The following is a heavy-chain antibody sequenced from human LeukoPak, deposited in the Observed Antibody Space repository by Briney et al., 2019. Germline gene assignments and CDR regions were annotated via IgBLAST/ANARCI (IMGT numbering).Heavy chain of an antibody. CDR2: ISSSSSAI. CDR1: GFTVSSNY. D-gene: IGHD6-6*01. CDR3: AREYSSSSGRAFDI. J-gene: IGHJ3*02. Sequence: GGSLRLSCAASGFTVSSNYMNWVRQTPGKGLEWVSFISSSSSAIHYADSVKGRFTISRDNAKNSLFLQMNSLRAEDTAVYYCAREYSSSSGRAFDIWGQGTMVTVSS. V-gene: IGHV3-48*01.